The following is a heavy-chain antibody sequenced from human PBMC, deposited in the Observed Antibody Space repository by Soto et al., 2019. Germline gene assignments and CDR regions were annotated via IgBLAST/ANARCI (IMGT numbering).Heavy chain of an antibody. D-gene: IGHD6-13*01. J-gene: IGHJ4*02. Sequence: GGSLRLSCAASGFTFSSYWMSWVRQAPGKGLEWVANIKQDGSEKYYVDSVKGRLTISRDNAKNSLYLKMNSLRAEDTAVYYCARAFGYSSSWYVPYEFDYWGQGTLVTVSS. CDR1: GFTFSSYW. CDR2: IKQDGSEK. V-gene: IGHV3-7*01. CDR3: ARAFGYSSSWYVPYEFDY.